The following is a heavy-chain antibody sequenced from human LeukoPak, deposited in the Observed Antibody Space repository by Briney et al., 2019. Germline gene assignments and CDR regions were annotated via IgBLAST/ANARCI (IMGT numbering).Heavy chain of an antibody. V-gene: IGHV3-66*01. Sequence: PGGSLRLSCAASGFSVGSNDINWVRQAPGKGLEWVSVIYSGGRTYYADSVKGRFTISRDNSKNTLYLQMNSLRAEDTAVYYCARDRGKLITGALDYWGQGTLVTVSS. CDR1: GFSVGSND. CDR3: ARDRGKLITGALDY. CDR2: IYSGGRT. J-gene: IGHJ4*02. D-gene: IGHD3-22*01.